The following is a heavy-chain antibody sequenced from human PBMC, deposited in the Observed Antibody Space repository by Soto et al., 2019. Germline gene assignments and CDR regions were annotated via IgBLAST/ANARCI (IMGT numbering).Heavy chain of an antibody. Sequence: GGSLRLSCGASGFPFNTHGMAWVRQAPGKGLEWVSGISGGGDRTQYADGVKGRFTISRDNSKNTVDLQMTSLRAEDTATYYCARTATYDYVWGDYRYFFDHWGQGTVVTVSS. J-gene: IGHJ4*02. CDR3: ARTATYDYVWGDYRYFFDH. V-gene: IGHV3-23*01. CDR1: GFPFNTHG. CDR2: ISGGGDRT. D-gene: IGHD3-16*02.